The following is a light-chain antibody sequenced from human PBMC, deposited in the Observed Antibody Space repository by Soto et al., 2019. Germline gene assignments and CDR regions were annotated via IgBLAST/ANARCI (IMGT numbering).Light chain of an antibody. CDR3: QQYNSYST. CDR2: DAS. V-gene: IGKV1-5*01. CDR1: QSISSW. Sequence: DIQMTQSPSTLSASVGDRVTITCRASQSISSWLAWYQQKPGKAPKLLIYDASSLESGVPSRFSGSGSGTEFTLTISSMQPDDFATYYCQQYNSYSTVGQGTKVEI. J-gene: IGKJ1*01.